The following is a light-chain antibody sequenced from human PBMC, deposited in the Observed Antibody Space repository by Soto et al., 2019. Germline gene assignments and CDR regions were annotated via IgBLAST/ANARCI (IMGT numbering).Light chain of an antibody. V-gene: IGLV1-44*01. CDR2: DDN. CDR1: SANIGEKT. CDR3: ATWDDSLDDPVV. J-gene: IGLJ2*01. Sequence: QSALTQPPSASGTPGQRVTISCSGGSANIGEKTVRWYQQFPGTAPTLLIYDDNQRPSGVPDRFSGSNSGTSVSLAISGLRSEDEATYYCATWDDSLDDPVVFGGGTKLTVL.